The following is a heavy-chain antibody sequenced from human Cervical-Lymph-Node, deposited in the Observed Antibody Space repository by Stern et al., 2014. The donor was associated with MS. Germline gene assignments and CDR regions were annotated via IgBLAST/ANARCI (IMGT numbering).Heavy chain of an antibody. D-gene: IGHD6-25*01. Sequence: EVQLVESGGGLVQPGGSLRRSCAASGFTFSSYWLHWVRQAPGKGLAWVSRIDTDGGTTNYADSVKGRFTISRDNAENTLYLQMNSLRAEDTAVYYCARDSSGRDDFWGQGTLVTVSS. CDR1: GFTFSSYW. J-gene: IGHJ4*02. V-gene: IGHV3-74*01. CDR3: ARDSSGRDDF. CDR2: IDTDGGTT.